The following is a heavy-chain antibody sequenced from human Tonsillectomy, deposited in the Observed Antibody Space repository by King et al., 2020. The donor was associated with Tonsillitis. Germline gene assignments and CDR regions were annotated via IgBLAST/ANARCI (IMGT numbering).Heavy chain of an antibody. CDR3: ARAAPLAAAGRVNYFDY. J-gene: IGHJ4*02. CDR2: IYHSGST. Sequence: QLQESGPGLVKPSGTLSLTCAVSGGSISSSNWWSWVRQPPGKGLEWSGEIYHSGSTNYNPSLKSRVTIAVDKSKTQFSLKLSSVTAADTAVYYCARAAPLAAAGRVNYFDYWGQGTLVTVSS. D-gene: IGHD6-13*01. CDR1: GGSISSSNW. V-gene: IGHV4-4*02.